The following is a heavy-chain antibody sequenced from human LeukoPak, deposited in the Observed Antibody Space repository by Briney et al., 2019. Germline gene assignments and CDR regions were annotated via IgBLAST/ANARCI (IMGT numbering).Heavy chain of an antibody. CDR1: GFTFSSYS. V-gene: IGHV3-21*01. D-gene: IGHD6-6*01. Sequence: GGSLRLSCAASGFTFSSYSMNWVRQAPGKGLEWVSSISSSSSYIYYADSVKGRFTISRDNAKNSLYLQMNSLRAEDTAVYYCARDVSIAARPFDYWGQGTLVTVSS. CDR2: ISSSSSYI. J-gene: IGHJ4*02. CDR3: ARDVSIAARPFDY.